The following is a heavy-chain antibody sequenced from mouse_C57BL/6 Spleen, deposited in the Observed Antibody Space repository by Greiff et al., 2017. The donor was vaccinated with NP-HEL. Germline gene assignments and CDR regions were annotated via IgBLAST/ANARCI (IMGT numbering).Heavy chain of an antibody. CDR2: IYPGDGDT. CDR1: GYAFSSYW. D-gene: IGHD2-3*01. J-gene: IGHJ3*01. Sequence: QVQLQQSGAELVKPGASVKISCKASGYAFSSYWMNWVKQRPGQGLAWIGQIYPGDGDTNYNGKFNGKATLTADKSSSTAYMQLSSLTSEDSAVYFCARGGDGYYVGFAYWGQGTLVTVSA. V-gene: IGHV1-80*01. CDR3: ARGGDGYYVGFAY.